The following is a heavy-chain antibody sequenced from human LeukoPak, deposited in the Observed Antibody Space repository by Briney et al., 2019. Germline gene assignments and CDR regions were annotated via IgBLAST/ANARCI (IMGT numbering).Heavy chain of an antibody. CDR3: ARDRRIAVAGTAARMVYYGMDV. CDR1: GSSISSYY. V-gene: IGHV4-59*01. CDR2: IYYSGST. D-gene: IGHD6-19*01. Sequence: SETLSLTCTVSGSSISSYYWSWIRQPPGKGLEWIGYIYYSGSTNYNPSLKSRVTISVDTSKNQFSLKVSSVTAADTAVYYCARDRRIAVAGTAARMVYYGMDVWGQGTTVTVSS. J-gene: IGHJ6*02.